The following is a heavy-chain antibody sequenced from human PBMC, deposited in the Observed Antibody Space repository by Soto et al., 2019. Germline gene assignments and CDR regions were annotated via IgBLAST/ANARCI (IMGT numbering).Heavy chain of an antibody. V-gene: IGHV4-59*01. Sequence: PSETLSLTCTVSGGSISSYYWSWIRQPPGKGLEWIGYIYYSGSTNYNPSLKSRVTISVDTSKNQFSLKLSSVTAADTAVYYCSRGGEYCGGDCLTPNWFDPWGQGTLVTVSS. CDR3: SRGGEYCGGDCLTPNWFDP. CDR2: IYYSGST. D-gene: IGHD2-21*02. CDR1: GGSISSYY. J-gene: IGHJ5*02.